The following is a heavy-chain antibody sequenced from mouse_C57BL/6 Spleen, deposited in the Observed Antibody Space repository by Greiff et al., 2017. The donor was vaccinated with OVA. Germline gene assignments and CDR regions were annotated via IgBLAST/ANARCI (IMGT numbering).Heavy chain of an antibody. J-gene: IGHJ2*01. V-gene: IGHV5-4*03. D-gene: IGHD2-2*01. CDR1: GFTFSSYA. CDR3: ASDWFFDY. CDR2: ISDGGSYT. Sequence: EVKVEESGGGLVKPGGSLKLSCAASGFTFSSYAMSWVRQTPEKRLEWVATISDGGSYTYYPDNVKGRFTISRDNAKNNLYLQMSHLKSEDTAMYYCASDWFFDYWGQGTTLTVSS.